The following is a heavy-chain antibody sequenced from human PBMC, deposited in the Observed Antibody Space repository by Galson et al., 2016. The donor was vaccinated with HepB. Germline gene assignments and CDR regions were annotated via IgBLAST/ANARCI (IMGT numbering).Heavy chain of an antibody. D-gene: IGHD3-10*01. V-gene: IGHV1-69*13. CDR3: VTQITMTQGAIIYPKSIDY. CDR2: IIPLFATA. Sequence: SVKVSCKASGGTFNNFAITWVRQTPGQGLEWMGGIIPLFATANYAQRFQGRVTITADESTSTAYMELSSLRSEDTAAYYCVTQITMTQGAIIYPKSIDYWGQGTLVTVSS. J-gene: IGHJ4*02. CDR1: GGTFNNFA.